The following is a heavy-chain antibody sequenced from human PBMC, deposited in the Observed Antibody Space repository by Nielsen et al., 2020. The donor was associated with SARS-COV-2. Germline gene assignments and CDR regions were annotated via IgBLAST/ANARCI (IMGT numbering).Heavy chain of an antibody. J-gene: IGHJ5*02. CDR2: INAGNGNT. Sequence: ASVKVSCKASGYTFTSYAMHWVRQAPGQRLEWMGWINAGNGNTKYSQKFQGRVTITRDTSASTAYMELSSLRSEDTAVYYCATLGGRIVVVPAAMWGADWFDPWGQGTLVTVSS. D-gene: IGHD2-2*01. CDR1: GYTFTSYA. CDR3: ATLGGRIVVVPAAMWGADWFDP. V-gene: IGHV1-3*01.